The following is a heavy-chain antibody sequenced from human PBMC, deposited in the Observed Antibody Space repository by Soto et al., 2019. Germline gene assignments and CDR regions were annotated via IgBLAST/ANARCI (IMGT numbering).Heavy chain of an antibody. CDR3: ARDRYYYDSSGYWEDYGMDV. V-gene: IGHV3-13*01. CDR1: GFTFSSYD. J-gene: IGHJ6*02. Sequence: GGSLRLSCAASGFTFSSYDMHWVRQATGKGLEWVSAIGTAGDTYYPGSVKGRFTISRENAKNSLYLQMNSLRAEDTAVYYCARDRYYYDSSGYWEDYGMDVWGQGPTVTVSS. D-gene: IGHD3-22*01. CDR2: IGTAGDT.